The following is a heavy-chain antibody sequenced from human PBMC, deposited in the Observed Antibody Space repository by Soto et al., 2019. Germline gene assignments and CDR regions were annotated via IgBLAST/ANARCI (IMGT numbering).Heavy chain of an antibody. Sequence: ASVKVSCKASGGTFSSYAISWVRQAPGQGLEWMGGIIPIFGTANYAQKFQGRVTITADKSTSTAYMELSSLRSEDTAVYYCARALAYCSSTSCYGGRGFDYWGQGXLVTVYS. D-gene: IGHD2-2*01. J-gene: IGHJ4*02. CDR3: ARALAYCSSTSCYGGRGFDY. V-gene: IGHV1-69*06. CDR1: GGTFSSYA. CDR2: IIPIFGTA.